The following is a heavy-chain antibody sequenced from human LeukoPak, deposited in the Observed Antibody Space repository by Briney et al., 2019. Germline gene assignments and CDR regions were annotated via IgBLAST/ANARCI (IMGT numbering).Heavy chain of an antibody. V-gene: IGHV1-18*01. Sequence: ASVKVSCKASGYTFTSYGISWVRQAPGQGLEWMGWISVYNGNTNYAQKLQGRVTMTTDTSTSTAYMELRSLRSDDTAVYYCASTDYRNLCFDYWGQGTLVTVSS. J-gene: IGHJ4*02. CDR3: ASTDYRNLCFDY. CDR2: ISVYNGNT. D-gene: IGHD4-11*01. CDR1: GYTFTSYG.